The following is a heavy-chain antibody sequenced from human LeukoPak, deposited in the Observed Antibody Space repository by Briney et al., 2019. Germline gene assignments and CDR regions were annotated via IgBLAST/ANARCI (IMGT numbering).Heavy chain of an antibody. V-gene: IGHV3-74*01. CDR2: INPGGSSI. D-gene: IGHD1-14*01. Sequence: GGSLRLSCAASGFTFSSYRMHWVRQVPGKGLVWVARINPGGSSITYADSVKGRFTISRDNAKNTLYLQMDSLRAEDTGVYYCARSNQADDYWGQGTLVTVSS. CDR3: ARSNQADDY. J-gene: IGHJ4*02. CDR1: GFTFSSYR.